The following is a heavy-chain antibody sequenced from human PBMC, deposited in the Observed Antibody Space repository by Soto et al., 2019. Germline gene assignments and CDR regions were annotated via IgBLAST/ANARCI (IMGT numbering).Heavy chain of an antibody. CDR2: IIPIFATG. V-gene: IGHV1-69*18. CDR3: ARGGHDYGDYGMDV. Sequence: VQLVQSGTEVKKPGSSVKVSCKASGGTLTSYVINWVRQAPGQGLEWMGRIIPIFATGDYAQKFQGRVTISADDSASTVYMELSSLRSEDTAVYYCARGGHDYGDYGMDVWGQGTTVAV. J-gene: IGHJ6*02. CDR1: GGTLTSYV. D-gene: IGHD4-17*01.